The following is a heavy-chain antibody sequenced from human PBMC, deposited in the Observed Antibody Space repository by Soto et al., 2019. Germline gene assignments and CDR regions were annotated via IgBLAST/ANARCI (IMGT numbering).Heavy chain of an antibody. Sequence: TLYLTLTVSGGSISSRGLYGGWISQHPGKGLEWIGYIYYSGSTYYNPSLRSRVTMSVDTSKNQFSLKLKSVTAADTAVYYCARDLGGNSYNSGSYNGLDVWGQGTTVTVSS. J-gene: IGHJ6*02. CDR2: IYYSGST. V-gene: IGHV4-31*02. D-gene: IGHD3-10*01. CDR3: ARDLGGNSYNSGSYNGLDV. CDR1: GGSISSRGLY.